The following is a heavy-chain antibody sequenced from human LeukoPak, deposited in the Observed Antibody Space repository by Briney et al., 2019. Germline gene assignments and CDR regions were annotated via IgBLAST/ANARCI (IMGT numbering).Heavy chain of an antibody. V-gene: IGHV3-23*01. CDR2: ISGSGGST. CDR3: AKDPAVAGHPDY. CDR1: GFTFSSYG. D-gene: IGHD6-19*01. J-gene: IGHJ4*02. Sequence: PGGSLRLSCAASGFTFSSYGMHWVRQAPGKGLEWVSAISGSGGSTYYADSVKGRFTISRDNSKNTLYLQMNSLRAEDTAVYYCAKDPAVAGHPDYWGQGTLVTVSS.